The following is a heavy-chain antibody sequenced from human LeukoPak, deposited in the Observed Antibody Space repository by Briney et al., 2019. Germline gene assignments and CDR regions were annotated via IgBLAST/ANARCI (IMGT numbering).Heavy chain of an antibody. CDR1: GFTFSSYG. CDR2: IRYDGSNK. V-gene: IGHV3-30*02. J-gene: IGHJ6*03. D-gene: IGHD4-17*01. Sequence: GGSLRLSCAASGFTFSSYGMHWVRQAPGKGLEWVAFIRYDGSNKYYADSVKGRFTISRDNSKNTLYLQMNSLRAEDTAVYYCAKDYYGHYFLVKRDYYYYMDVWGKGTTVTVSS. CDR3: AKDYYGHYFLVKRDYYYYMDV.